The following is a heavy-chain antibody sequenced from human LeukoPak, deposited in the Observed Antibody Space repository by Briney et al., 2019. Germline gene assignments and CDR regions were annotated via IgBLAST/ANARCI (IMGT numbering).Heavy chain of an antibody. D-gene: IGHD2-2*01. CDR1: GFTFSTYS. V-gene: IGHV3-21*01. CDR3: AGGSLLWGAFDI. J-gene: IGHJ3*02. Sequence: GGSLRLSCAASGFTFSTYSMNWVRQAPGKGLEWVSSISSSSGYIYYADSVKGRFTISRDNAKNSLYLQMNCLRAEDTAVYYCAGGSLLWGAFDIWGQGTMVTVSS. CDR2: ISSSSGYI.